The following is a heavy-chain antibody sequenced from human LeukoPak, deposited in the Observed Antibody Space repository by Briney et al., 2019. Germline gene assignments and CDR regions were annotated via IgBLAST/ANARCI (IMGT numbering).Heavy chain of an antibody. CDR1: GYTLTELS. V-gene: IGHV1-24*01. D-gene: IGHD3-10*01. CDR2: FDPEDGET. CDR3: ARGNSGSYPLAYYYYYMDV. J-gene: IGHJ6*03. Sequence: GASVKVSCKVSGYTLTELSMHWVRQAPGKGLEWMGGFDPEDGETIYAQKFQGRVTMTEDTSTDTAYMELSSLRSEDTAVYYCARGNSGSYPLAYYYYYMDVWGKGTTVTISS.